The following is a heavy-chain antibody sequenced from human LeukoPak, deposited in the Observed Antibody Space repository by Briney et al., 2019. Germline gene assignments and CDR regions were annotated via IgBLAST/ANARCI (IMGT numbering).Heavy chain of an antibody. CDR1: GFTFSNYA. CDR2: ISYDGNSQ. V-gene: IGHV3-30*18. J-gene: IGHJ4*02. CDR3: AKPYPTLTTSAVLDN. Sequence: GGSLRLSCAASGFTFSNYAIHWVRQAPGRGLEWVAAISYDGNSQHYGAPVKGRFTISRDNSKNTVYLQINTLRTDDAAIYYCAKPYPTLTTSAVLDNWGQGTLVTVSS. D-gene: IGHD1-1*01.